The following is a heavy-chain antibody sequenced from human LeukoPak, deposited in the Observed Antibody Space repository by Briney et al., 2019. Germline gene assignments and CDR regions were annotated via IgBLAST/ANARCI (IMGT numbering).Heavy chain of an antibody. CDR3: ASRGYSYGYYMDV. J-gene: IGHJ6*03. CDR2: IYYSGST. Sequence: SETLSLTCTVSGGSISSSSYYWGWIRQPPGKGLEWIGSIYYSGSTYYNPSLKSRVTISVDTSKNQFSLKLSSVTAADTAVYYCASRGYSYGYYMDVWGKGTTVTISS. CDR1: GGSISSSSYY. V-gene: IGHV4-39*07. D-gene: IGHD5-18*01.